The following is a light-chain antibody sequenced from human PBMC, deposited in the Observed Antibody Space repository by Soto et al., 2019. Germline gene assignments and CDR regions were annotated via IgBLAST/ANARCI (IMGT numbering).Light chain of an antibody. J-gene: IGLJ1*01. Sequence: QSVLTQPASVSGSPGQSITISCTGTSSDVGGYDYVSWYQQRPGKAPKLLIYDVFNRPSGVSSRFSGSKSGNTASLSISGLQTEDEANYYCSSFTTSSTLVFGTGTKLTVL. CDR3: SSFTTSSTLV. V-gene: IGLV2-14*03. CDR1: SSDVGGYDY. CDR2: DVF.